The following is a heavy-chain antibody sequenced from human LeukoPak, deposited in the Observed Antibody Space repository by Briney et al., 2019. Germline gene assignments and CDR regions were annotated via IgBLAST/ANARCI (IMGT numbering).Heavy chain of an antibody. V-gene: IGHV3-43*02. CDR1: GFTFYDYA. D-gene: IGHD3-22*01. CDR2: ISGDGDNT. Sequence: QPGGSLRLSCAASGFTFYDYAMHWVRQTPGKGLEWVSFISGDGDNTYYADSVKGRFTISRDNAKNSLYLQMNSLRAEDTAVYYCARDAEPYYYDSSGHYFDYWGREPWSPSPQ. CDR3: ARDAEPYYYDSSGHYFDY. J-gene: IGHJ4*02.